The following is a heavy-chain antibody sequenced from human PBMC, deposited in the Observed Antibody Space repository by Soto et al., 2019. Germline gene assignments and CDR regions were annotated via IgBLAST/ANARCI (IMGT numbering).Heavy chain of an antibody. J-gene: IGHJ4*02. CDR3: ARHLIQSEVTAFDY. CDR2: IYYSGST. Sequence: SETLSLTCTVSGGSISSYYWSWIRQPPGKGLEWIGYIYYSGSTNYNPSLKSRVTISVDTSKNQFSLKLSSVTAADTAVYYCARHLIQSEVTAFDYWGQGTLVTVSS. V-gene: IGHV4-59*08. D-gene: IGHD2-21*02. CDR1: GGSISSYY.